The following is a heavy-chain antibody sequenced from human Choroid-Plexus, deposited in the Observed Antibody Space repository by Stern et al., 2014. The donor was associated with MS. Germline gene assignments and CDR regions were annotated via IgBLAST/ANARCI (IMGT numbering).Heavy chain of an antibody. CDR1: GFTFGSCA. CDR3: AKDRQYLTYFFDH. J-gene: IGHJ5*02. CDR2: VSYDGSNK. Sequence: VQLVESGGGVVQPGRPLRLSCVASGFTFGSCAMHWVRQAPAKGLEWVAGVSYDGSNKYYPDSGKGRFTISRDNSQNTLYMQMSSLRPEDTAVYYCAKDRQYLTYFFDHWGQGSLVTVSS. V-gene: IGHV3-30*18. D-gene: IGHD2/OR15-2a*01.